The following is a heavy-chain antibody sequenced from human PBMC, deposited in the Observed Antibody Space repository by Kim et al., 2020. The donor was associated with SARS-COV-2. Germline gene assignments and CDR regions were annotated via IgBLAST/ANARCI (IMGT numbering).Heavy chain of an antibody. V-gene: IGHV4-59*01. Sequence: SETLSLTCTVSDGSINSYYWSWIRQPPGKGLEWLAYIYYSGSTDYNPSLKSRVTISVDTSKNQFSLKLSSVTAADTAVYYCARVGESGYDLDYWGQGTLVTVSS. J-gene: IGHJ4*02. D-gene: IGHD5-12*01. CDR2: IYYSGST. CDR3: ARVGESGYDLDY. CDR1: DGSINSYY.